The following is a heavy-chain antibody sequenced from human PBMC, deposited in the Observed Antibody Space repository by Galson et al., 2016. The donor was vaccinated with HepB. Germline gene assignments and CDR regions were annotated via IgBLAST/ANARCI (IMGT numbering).Heavy chain of an antibody. V-gene: IGHV3-23*01. CDR3: AQSSYDYVCGSYRFDS. CDR2: ISGNGGRT. D-gene: IGHD3-16*02. J-gene: IGHJ4*02. Sequence: SLRLSCAASGFTFSDYAMSWVRQAPGKGLEWVSGISGNGGRTYYADSVEGRFTIPRDNSKNTLYLQMNSLRAEDTAIYFCAQSSYDYVCGSYRFDSWGQGTLVTVSS. CDR1: GFTFSDYA.